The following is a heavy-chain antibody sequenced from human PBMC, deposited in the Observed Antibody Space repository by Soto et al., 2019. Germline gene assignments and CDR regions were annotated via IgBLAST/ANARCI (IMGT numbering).Heavy chain of an antibody. D-gene: IGHD5-18*01. Sequence: FLRMCFTGYGYSFTSYWIGCVRQMPGKGLEWMGIIYPGHSDTRYSPSFQGQVTISADKSISTAYLQLSSLKASDTAMYSCAISPGIQLWDGFHAFDIWGQGTMVTV. J-gene: IGHJ3*02. V-gene: IGHV5-51*01. CDR2: IYPGHSDT. CDR3: AISPGIQLWDGFHAFDI. CDR1: GYSFTSYW.